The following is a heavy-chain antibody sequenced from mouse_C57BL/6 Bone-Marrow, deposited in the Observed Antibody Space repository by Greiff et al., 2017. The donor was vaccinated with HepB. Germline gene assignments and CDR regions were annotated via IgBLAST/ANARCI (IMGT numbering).Heavy chain of an antibody. V-gene: IGHV1-53*01. D-gene: IGHD1-1*01. Sequence: VQLQQPGTELVKPGASVKLSCKASGYTFTSYWMHWVKQRPGQGLEWIGNINPSNGGTNYNEKFKSKATLTVDKSSSNAYMQLSSLTSEDSAVYYCARGGVGEAWFAYWGQGTLVTVSA. J-gene: IGHJ3*01. CDR3: ARGGVGEAWFAY. CDR1: GYTFTSYW. CDR2: INPSNGGT.